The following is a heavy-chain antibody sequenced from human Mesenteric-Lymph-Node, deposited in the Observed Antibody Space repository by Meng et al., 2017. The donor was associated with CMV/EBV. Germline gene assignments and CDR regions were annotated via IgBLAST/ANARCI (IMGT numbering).Heavy chain of an antibody. CDR1: GLTFTYYA. CDR2: ISYDRINK. D-gene: IGHD2-15*01. Sequence: GGSLRLSCAASGLTFTYYAFDWVRQAPGKGLEWVAVISYDRINKYYADSVKGRFTISRDNAKNSLYLQMNSLRAEDTAVYYCARDRRYLAFDIWGQGTMVTVSS. CDR3: ARDRRYLAFDI. V-gene: IGHV3-30-3*01. J-gene: IGHJ3*02.